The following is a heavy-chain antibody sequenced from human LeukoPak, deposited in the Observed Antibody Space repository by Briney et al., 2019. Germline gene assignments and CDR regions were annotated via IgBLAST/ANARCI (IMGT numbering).Heavy chain of an antibody. CDR3: ARGLLATTKSGH. CDR1: GYTFTGSY. CDR2: INPNSGVT. J-gene: IGHJ4*02. V-gene: IGHV1-2*02. Sequence: ASVKVSCKASGYTFTGSYIHWVRQAPGQGLEWMGWINPNSGVTNYGQKFQGRVAMTRDTSICTAYMELSRLRSDDTAVYFCARGLLATTKSGHWGQGTLVTVSS. D-gene: IGHD5-24*01.